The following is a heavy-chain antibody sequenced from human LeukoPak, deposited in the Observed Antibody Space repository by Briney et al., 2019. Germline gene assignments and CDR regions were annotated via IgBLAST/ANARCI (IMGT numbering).Heavy chain of an antibody. CDR1: GFTFSSYS. Sequence: PGGSLRLSCAASGFTFSSYSMNWVRQAPGKGLEWVSSISSSSSYIYYADSVKGRFTISRDNAKNSLYLQMNSLRAEDTAVYYCARDGVAYYDILTAIRGDWFDPWGQGTLVTVSS. J-gene: IGHJ5*02. CDR3: ARDGVAYYDILTAIRGDWFDP. D-gene: IGHD3-9*01. V-gene: IGHV3-21*01. CDR2: ISSSSSYI.